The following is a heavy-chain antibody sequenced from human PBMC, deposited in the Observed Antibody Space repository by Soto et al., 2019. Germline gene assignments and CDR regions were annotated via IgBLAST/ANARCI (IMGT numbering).Heavy chain of an antibody. CDR1: GYTFTGYY. V-gene: IGHV1-2*02. CDR3: AIYRTTGTVNGFDL. CDR2: INPNSGGT. Sequence: DSVKLTCKASGYTFTGYYMHWVRQAPGQGLEWMGWINPNSGGTNYAQKFQGRVTMTRDTSISTAYMELSRLRSDDTAVYYLAIYRTTGTVNGFDLWCQGIRVTV. J-gene: IGHJ5*02. D-gene: IGHD1-1*01.